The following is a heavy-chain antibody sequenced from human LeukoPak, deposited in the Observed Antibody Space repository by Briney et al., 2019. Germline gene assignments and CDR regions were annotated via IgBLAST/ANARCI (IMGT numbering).Heavy chain of an antibody. V-gene: IGHV3-23*01. J-gene: IGHJ4*02. CDR3: AKSAYVLLWFGELAG. Sequence: HTGGSLRLSCAASGFTFSSYAMSWVRQAPGKGLEWVSAISGSGGSTYYADSVKGRFTISRDNSKNTLYLQMNSLRAEDTAVYYCAKSAYVLLWFGELAGWGQGTLVTVSS. CDR2: ISGSGGST. CDR1: GFTFSSYA. D-gene: IGHD3-10*01.